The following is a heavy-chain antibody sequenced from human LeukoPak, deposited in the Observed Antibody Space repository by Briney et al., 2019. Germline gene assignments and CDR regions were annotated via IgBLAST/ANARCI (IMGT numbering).Heavy chain of an antibody. CDR2: IFHTGST. V-gene: IGHV4-39*07. Sequence: SETLSLTCTVSGGSISSYYWGWIRQPPGKGLEWIGSIFHTGSTYYNLSLKSRVTISVDTSKNQFSLKLSSVTAADTAVYYCARDPIHYDSSGYQSYFDYWGQGTLVTVSS. J-gene: IGHJ4*02. CDR3: ARDPIHYDSSGYQSYFDY. CDR1: GGSISSYY. D-gene: IGHD3-22*01.